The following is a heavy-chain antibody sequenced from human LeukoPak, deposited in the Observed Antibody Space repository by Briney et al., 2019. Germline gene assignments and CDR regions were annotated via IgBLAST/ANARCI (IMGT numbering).Heavy chain of an antibody. CDR2: IRYDGSNE. D-gene: IGHD2-21*01. V-gene: IGHV3-33*08. CDR1: GFSFSDYG. J-gene: IGHJ3*02. Sequence: GGSLRLSCVASGFSFSDYGVHWVRQAPGKGLEWVAFIRYDGSNEYYAESVKGRFTISRDNAKNSLYLQMNSLRAEDTAVYYCARKVLFLDAFDIWGQGTMVTVSS. CDR3: ARKVLFLDAFDI.